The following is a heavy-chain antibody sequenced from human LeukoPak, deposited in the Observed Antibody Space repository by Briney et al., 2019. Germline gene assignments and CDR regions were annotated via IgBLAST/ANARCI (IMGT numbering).Heavy chain of an antibody. D-gene: IGHD3-22*01. V-gene: IGHV4-4*07. CDR2: IYTSGST. J-gene: IGHJ4*02. CDR1: GGSISSYY. Sequence: SETLSLTCTVSGGSISSYYWSWIRQPAGKGLERIGRIYTSGSTNYNPSLKSRVTMSVDTSKNQFSLKLSSVTAADTAVYYCARSTWYYDSSGYYYFDYWGQGTLVTVSS. CDR3: ARSTWYYDSSGYYYFDY.